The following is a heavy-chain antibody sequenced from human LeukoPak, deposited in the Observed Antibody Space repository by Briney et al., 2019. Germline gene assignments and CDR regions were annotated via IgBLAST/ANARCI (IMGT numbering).Heavy chain of an antibody. D-gene: IGHD1-26*01. CDR3: AKRTGGTYGEFDF. J-gene: IGHJ4*02. V-gene: IGHV3-23*01. Sequence: GGSLRLSCAASGFTFSDYGMSWVRQVPGKGPEWVSAISYGGDVTSYADSVKGRFTISGDNSKSTLFLQMNSLRAEDTALYYCAKRTGGTYGEFDFWGQGTLVTVSS. CDR2: ISYGGDVT. CDR1: GFTFSDYG.